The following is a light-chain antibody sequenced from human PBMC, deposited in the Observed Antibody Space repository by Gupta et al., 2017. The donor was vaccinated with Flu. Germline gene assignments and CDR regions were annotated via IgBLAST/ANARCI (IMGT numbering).Light chain of an antibody. V-gene: IGKV1-5*03. CDR3: QQDEAYPLT. J-gene: IGKJ4*01. CDR1: QSISSW. CDR2: KAS. Sequence: PSTLSAAVGDRVTITCRASQSISSWLAWYQHNPVKAPKLLIYKASSLESGVPSRFSGSGSGTEFTLIIRSLQPDDIAAYYCQQDEAYPLTFGGGTKVEIK.